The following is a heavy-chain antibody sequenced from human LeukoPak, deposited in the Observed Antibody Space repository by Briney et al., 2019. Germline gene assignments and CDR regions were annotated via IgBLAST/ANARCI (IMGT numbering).Heavy chain of an antibody. CDR3: ASDVDYSRDLDY. J-gene: IGHJ4*02. Sequence: SETLSLTCTVSGGSISSYYWSWIRQPAGKGLEWIGRIYTSGSTNYNPSLKSRVTISVDTSKNQFSLKLSSVTAADTAVYYCASDVDYSRDLDYWGQGTLVTVSS. CDR2: IYTSGST. D-gene: IGHD4-11*01. V-gene: IGHV4-4*07. CDR1: GGSISSYY.